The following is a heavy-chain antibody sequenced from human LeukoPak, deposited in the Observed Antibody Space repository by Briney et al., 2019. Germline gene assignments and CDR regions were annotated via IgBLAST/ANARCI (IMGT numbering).Heavy chain of an antibody. V-gene: IGHV4-38-2*02. CDR2: IYDSGST. Sequence: PSETLSLTCTVSGYSISSGYYWGWIRQPAGKGLEWIGSIYDSGSTYYTPSLQGRVTISVDTSKNQSSLKLNSVTAADTAVYYCARGGLRYFDRFDPWGQGTLVTVSS. J-gene: IGHJ5*02. CDR1: GYSISSGYY. D-gene: IGHD3-9*01. CDR3: ARGGLRYFDRFDP.